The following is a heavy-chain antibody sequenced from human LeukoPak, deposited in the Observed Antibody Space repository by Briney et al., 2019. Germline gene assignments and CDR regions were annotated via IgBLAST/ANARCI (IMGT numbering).Heavy chain of an antibody. Sequence: GASVKVSCKASGYTFTSYDINRVRQATGQGLEWMGWLNPNSGNTGYAQKFQGRVTITADESTSTAYMELSSLRSEDTAVYYCARGYCSSTSCSTYYYYYMDVWGKGTTVTISS. CDR3: ARGYCSSTSCSTYYYYYMDV. J-gene: IGHJ6*03. CDR1: GYTFTSYD. D-gene: IGHD2-2*01. CDR2: LNPNSGNT. V-gene: IGHV1-8*03.